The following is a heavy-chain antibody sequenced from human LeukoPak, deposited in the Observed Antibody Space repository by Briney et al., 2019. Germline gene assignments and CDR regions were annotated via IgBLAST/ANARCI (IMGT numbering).Heavy chain of an antibody. V-gene: IGHV3-21*01. CDR1: GFTFSSYS. CDR2: ISTSGDST. CDR3: VKNGWLDY. Sequence: GGSLRLSCAASGFTFSSYSMNWARQAPGKGLEWVAYISTSGDSTKYADSVEGRFTISRDNVENSLYLLMNSLRVDDTAVYYCVKNGWLDYWGQGIVVIVSS. D-gene: IGHD6-19*01. J-gene: IGHJ4*02.